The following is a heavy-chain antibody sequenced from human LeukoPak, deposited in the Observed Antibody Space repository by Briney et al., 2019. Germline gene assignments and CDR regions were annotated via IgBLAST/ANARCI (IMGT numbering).Heavy chain of an antibody. D-gene: IGHD3-10*01. J-gene: IGHJ4*02. CDR3: ARDGRITMVRGVSGVPYY. Sequence: GGSLRLSCAASGFTFSYYGMHWVRQAPGKGLEWVGFVRFDGNEKYYADSVKGRFTISRDTSRNTLYLQMNSLRAEDTAVYYCARDGRITMVRGVSGVPYYWGQGTLVTVSS. CDR2: VRFDGNEK. V-gene: IGHV3-30*02. CDR1: GFTFSYYG.